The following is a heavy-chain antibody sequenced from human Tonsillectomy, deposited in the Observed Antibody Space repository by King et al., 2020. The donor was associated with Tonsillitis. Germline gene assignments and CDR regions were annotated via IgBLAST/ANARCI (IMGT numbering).Heavy chain of an antibody. Sequence: VQLVESGAEVKKPGASVKVSCKTSGYTFTNYDINWVRQAPGQGLQWVGWMNPNSRNTGYAQKFQGRVTMTWNTSITTAYMELSSLRSDDTAVFYCARSPTKYGGNSFDYWGPGTLVTVSS. V-gene: IGHV1-8*01. D-gene: IGHD2-15*01. CDR3: ARSPTKYGGNSFDY. J-gene: IGHJ4*02. CDR1: GYTFTNYD. CDR2: MNPNSRNT.